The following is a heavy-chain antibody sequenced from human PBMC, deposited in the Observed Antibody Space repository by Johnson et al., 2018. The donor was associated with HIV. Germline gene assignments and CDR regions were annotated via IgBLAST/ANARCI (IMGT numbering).Heavy chain of an antibody. V-gene: IGHV3-38-3*01. CDR3: ARGGYLDAFDI. CDR2: ISGGST. Sequence: VQLVESGGGLVQPGGSLRLSCAASGFTFSDASMSWVRQAPGKGLEWVSSISGGSTYYADSRKGRFTISRDNSKNTLYLQMNSLRAEDTAVYYCARGGYLDAFDIWGQGTMVTVSS. D-gene: IGHD6-13*01. CDR1: GFTFSDAS. J-gene: IGHJ3*02.